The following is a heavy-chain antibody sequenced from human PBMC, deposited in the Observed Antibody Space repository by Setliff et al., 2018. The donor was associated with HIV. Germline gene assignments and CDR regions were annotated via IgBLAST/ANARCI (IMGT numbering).Heavy chain of an antibody. Sequence: SVKVSCKASGFTFTDSAVQWVRQTRGQRLEWIGWIVVGRGNTNYAQQFQGRVTITRDMSTSTAYMELSSLRSEDTAVYYCARVGGSKNSYAMDVWGQGTTVTVSS. V-gene: IGHV1-58*01. CDR2: IVVGRGNT. D-gene: IGHD1-26*01. J-gene: IGHJ6*02. CDR1: GFTFTDSA. CDR3: ARVGGSKNSYAMDV.